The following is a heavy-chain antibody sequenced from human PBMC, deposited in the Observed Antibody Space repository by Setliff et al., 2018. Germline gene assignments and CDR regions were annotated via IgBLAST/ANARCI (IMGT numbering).Heavy chain of an antibody. D-gene: IGHD3-22*01. CDR1: GDSISRSTYY. V-gene: IGHV4-39*01. J-gene: IGHJ4*02. CDR2: VDHSGNT. CDR3: ARRDSTGYYGYSFDF. Sequence: PSETLSLTCTVSGDSISRSTYYWGWIRQSPGKGLDWIGTVDHSGNTFYNPSLKSRVTISVAPSKNQVSLKLTSVSAADTAVYHCARRDSTGYYGYSFDFWGQGTLVTVSS.